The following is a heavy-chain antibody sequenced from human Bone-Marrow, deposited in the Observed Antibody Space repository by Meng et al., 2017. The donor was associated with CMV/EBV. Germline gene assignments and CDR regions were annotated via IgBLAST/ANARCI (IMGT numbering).Heavy chain of an antibody. J-gene: IGHJ4*02. CDR3: ARDGGFWSGYYKTNFDY. CDR1: FSSYG. Sequence: FSSYGISWVRQAPGQGLEWMGVIIHIFGTANYAQKFQGRVTITTDESTSTAYMELRSLRSDDTAVYYCARDGGFWSGYYKTNFDYWGQGTLVTVSS. D-gene: IGHD3-3*01. V-gene: IGHV1-69*05. CDR2: IIHIFGTA.